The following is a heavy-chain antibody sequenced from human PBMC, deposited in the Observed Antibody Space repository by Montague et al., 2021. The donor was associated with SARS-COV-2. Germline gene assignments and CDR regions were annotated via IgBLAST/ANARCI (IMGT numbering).Heavy chain of an antibody. CDR3: ARTPTRPLALDS. CDR1: GGSITGFS. J-gene: IGHJ4*02. V-gene: IGHV4-4*07. Sequence: SETLSLTCAVSGGSITGFSWSWVRQPAGKGLEWIGRVSTSGTTNYSSSLRSRVTMSVDTSKNQFPLDLNCVTAADTAIYYCARTPTRPLALDSWGQGTLVTVSS. D-gene: IGHD6-6*01. CDR2: VSTSGTT.